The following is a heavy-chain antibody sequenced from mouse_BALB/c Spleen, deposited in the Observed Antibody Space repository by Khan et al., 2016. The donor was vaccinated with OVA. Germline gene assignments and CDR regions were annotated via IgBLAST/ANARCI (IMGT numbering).Heavy chain of an antibody. J-gene: IGHJ2*01. CDR2: INPHIGET. CDR3: ARKNGSDFDY. CDR1: GYSFTGYF. V-gene: IGHV1-20*02. Sequence: VQLQQSGPELVKPGASVKISCKASGYSFTGYFMNWVMQSHGKSLEWIGRINPHIGETFYNQKFKGKAILTVDESSSTVQMERRSLASEDSAVYYCARKNGSDFDYWGQGTTLTVSS. D-gene: IGHD1-1*01.